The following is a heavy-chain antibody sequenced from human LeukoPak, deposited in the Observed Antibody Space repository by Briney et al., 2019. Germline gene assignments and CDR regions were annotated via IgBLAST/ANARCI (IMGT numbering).Heavy chain of an antibody. J-gene: IGHJ4*02. Sequence: GGSLRLSCAASGFTFSTYAMTWVRQAPGKGLEWVSGINSNGDEMYYADSVRGRFTISRDNSNNALYLQMDSLRGEDTAVYYCANWIGSSSRDYWGQGTLVTVSS. CDR1: GFTFSTYA. D-gene: IGHD6-6*01. CDR2: INSNGDEM. V-gene: IGHV3-23*01. CDR3: ANWIGSSSRDY.